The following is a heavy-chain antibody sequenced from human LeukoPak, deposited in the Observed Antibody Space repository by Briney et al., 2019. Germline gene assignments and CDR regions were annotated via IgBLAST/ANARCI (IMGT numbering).Heavy chain of an antibody. V-gene: IGHV3-21*01. Sequence: GGSLRLSCAASGFTFSSYSMNWVRQAPGKGLEWVSSISSSSSYIYYADSVKGRFTISKDNAKNSLYLQMNSLRAEDTAVYYCARVLESEMATIGATDYWGQGTLVTVSS. CDR2: ISSSSSYI. J-gene: IGHJ4*02. CDR3: ARVLESEMATIGATDY. D-gene: IGHD5-24*01. CDR1: GFTFSSYS.